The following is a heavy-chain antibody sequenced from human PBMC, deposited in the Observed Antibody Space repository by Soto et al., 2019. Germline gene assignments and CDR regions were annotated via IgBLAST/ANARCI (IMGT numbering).Heavy chain of an antibody. CDR2: INAGNGYI. Sequence: QVRLVQSGSEVRKPGASVKISCEASGNSFTTSAIHWVRKAPGQRPEWMGWINAGNGYIKYSQTFQGRVTITRDTSASTVYMELSSLKYEDTGIYYCTRESAPWGFEHWGQGTRVTVSS. J-gene: IGHJ4*02. CDR1: GNSFTTSA. D-gene: IGHD7-27*01. V-gene: IGHV1-3*01. CDR3: TRESAPWGFEH.